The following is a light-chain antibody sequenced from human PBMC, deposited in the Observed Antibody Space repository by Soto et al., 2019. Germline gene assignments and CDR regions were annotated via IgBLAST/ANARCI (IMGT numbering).Light chain of an antibody. J-gene: IGLJ2*01. Sequence: QSALTQPASVSGSPGQSITISCTGTSSDIHSYNYVSWYQQHPGKAPKLLIYDVTYRPSGISDRFSGSKSGNTASLTISGLQAEDEADYYCSSYTSTRTQLFGGGTKLTVL. CDR3: SSYTSTRTQL. CDR2: DVT. CDR1: SSDIHSYNY. V-gene: IGLV2-14*03.